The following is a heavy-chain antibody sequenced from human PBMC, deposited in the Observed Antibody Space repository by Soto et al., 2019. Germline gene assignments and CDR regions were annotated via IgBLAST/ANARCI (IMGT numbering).Heavy chain of an antibody. CDR3: ARGGSYYRHFDY. CDR2: IGAYSGNT. CDR1: GYTIISYG. D-gene: IGHD2-15*01. Sequence: ASVKVSCKASGYTIISYGISWVRQAPGQGLEWMGWIGAYSGNTNYVQKFQGRVTMTTDTSTSTAYMELRSLRSDDSAVYFCARGGSYYRHFDYWGQGTLVTVSS. V-gene: IGHV1-18*01. J-gene: IGHJ4*02.